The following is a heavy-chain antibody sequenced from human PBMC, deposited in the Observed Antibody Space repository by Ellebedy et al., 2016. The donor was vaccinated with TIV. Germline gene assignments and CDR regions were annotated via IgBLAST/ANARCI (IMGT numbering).Heavy chain of an antibody. D-gene: IGHD2-8*01. V-gene: IGHV1-46*01. CDR2: INPSGAAT. Sequence: ASVKVSCXASGYTFTSYYVHWVRQAPGQGLEWMGIINPSGAATSYAQRFQGRVTMTRDTSTSTVYMELSSLRSEDTAVYYCARAMRRGLPVGVVDYWGQGTLVTVSS. CDR1: GYTFTSYY. J-gene: IGHJ4*02. CDR3: ARAMRRGLPVGVVDY.